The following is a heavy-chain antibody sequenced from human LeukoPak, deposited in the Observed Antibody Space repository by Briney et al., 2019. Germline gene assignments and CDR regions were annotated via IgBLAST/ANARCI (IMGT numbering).Heavy chain of an antibody. CDR1: GGSFSGYY. J-gene: IGHJ4*02. CDR2: INHSGST. Sequence: PSETLSLTCAVYGGSFSGYYWGWIRQPPGKGLEWIGEINHSGSTNYNPSLKSRVTISVDTSKNQFSLKLSSVTAADTAVYYCARIGDTAMVTDWGQGTLVTVSS. CDR3: ARIGDTAMVTD. V-gene: IGHV4-34*01. D-gene: IGHD5-18*01.